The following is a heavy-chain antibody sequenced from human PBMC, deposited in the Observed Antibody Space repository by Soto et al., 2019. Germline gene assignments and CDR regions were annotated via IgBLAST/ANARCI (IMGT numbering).Heavy chain of an antibody. V-gene: IGHV4-59*01. CDR1: GGSINNYY. CDR3: ARGVDRQWADY. Sequence: SETLSLTCTVSGGSINNYYWSWIRQPPGKGLEWIGYIYHSGSTDYNPSLKSRVTISVDTSKNQFSLKLSSVTAADTAVYYCARGVDRQWADYWGQGALVTVSS. J-gene: IGHJ4*02. CDR2: IYHSGST. D-gene: IGHD6-19*01.